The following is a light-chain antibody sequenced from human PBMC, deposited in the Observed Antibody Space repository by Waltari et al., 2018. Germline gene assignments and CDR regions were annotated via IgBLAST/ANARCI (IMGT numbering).Light chain of an antibody. CDR1: SSDVGAHNY. CDR3: SSYAGSNNFV. CDR2: EVT. J-gene: IGLJ1*01. V-gene: IGLV2-8*01. Sequence: QSALTQPPSASGSPGQSVTISCTGTSSDVGAHNYVSWYQQHPGKAPKLIIYEVTTRPSGVPDRFSGSKSGDTASLTVSGLQVEDEADYYCSSYAGSNNFVFGTGTKVTVL.